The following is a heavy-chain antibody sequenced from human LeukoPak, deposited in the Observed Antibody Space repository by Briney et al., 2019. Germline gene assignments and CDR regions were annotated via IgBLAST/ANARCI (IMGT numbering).Heavy chain of an antibody. J-gene: IGHJ4*02. CDR3: ARFSGYSSGWLRTFYFDY. Sequence: SETLSLTCTVSGGSISSSSYYWGWIRQPPGKGLEWIGSIYYSGSTYYNPSLKSRVTISVDTSKNQFPLKLSSVTAADTAVYYCARFSGYSSGWLRTFYFDYWGQGTLVTVSS. CDR2: IYYSGST. D-gene: IGHD6-19*01. CDR1: GGSISSSSYY. V-gene: IGHV4-39*01.